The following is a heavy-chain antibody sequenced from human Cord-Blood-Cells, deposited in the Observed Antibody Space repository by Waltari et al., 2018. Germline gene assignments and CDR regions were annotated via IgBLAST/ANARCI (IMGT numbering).Heavy chain of an antibody. CDR2: INHSGST. D-gene: IGHD3-10*02. Sequence: QLQLQQWGAGLLRPSETLSLTCVVYGGSLSGYSWRWLRQPPGKGLGRIGEINHSGSTNYNPSLKSRVTISVDTSKNQFSLKLSSVTAADTAVYYCARRTLGSASDYNYWGQGTLVTVSS. J-gene: IGHJ4*02. V-gene: IGHV4-34*01. CDR1: GGSLSGYS. CDR3: ARRTLGSASDYNY.